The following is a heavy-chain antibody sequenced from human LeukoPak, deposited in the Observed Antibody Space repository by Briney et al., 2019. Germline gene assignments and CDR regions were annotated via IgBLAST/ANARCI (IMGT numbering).Heavy chain of an antibody. J-gene: IGHJ5*02. Sequence: ASVKVSCKASGYTFTGYYMHWVRQAPGQGLEWMGRINPNSGGTNYAQKFQGRVTMTRDTSISTAYMELSRLRSDDTAVYYCARDGAYCSGGSCYSRWFDPWGQGTLVTVSS. V-gene: IGHV1-2*06. CDR2: INPNSGGT. D-gene: IGHD2-15*01. CDR1: GYTFTGYY. CDR3: ARDGAYCSGGSCYSRWFDP.